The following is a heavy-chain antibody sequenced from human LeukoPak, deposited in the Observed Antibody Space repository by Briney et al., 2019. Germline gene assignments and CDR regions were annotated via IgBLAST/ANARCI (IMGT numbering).Heavy chain of an antibody. CDR3: ANRQSYTGYKY. J-gene: IGHJ4*02. CDR1: GFTFSSYE. Sequence: GGSLRLSCGASGFTFSSYEINWVRQAPGKGLEWVSYISTSGSTIHYADSVKGRFTFSRDNVKNSVYLQMDSLRAEDTAVYYCANRQSYTGYKYWGQGTLVTVSS. V-gene: IGHV3-48*03. D-gene: IGHD5-12*01. CDR2: ISTSGSTI.